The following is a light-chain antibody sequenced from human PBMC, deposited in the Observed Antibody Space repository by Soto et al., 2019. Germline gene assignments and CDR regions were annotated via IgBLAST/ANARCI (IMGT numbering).Light chain of an antibody. CDR1: QSVSSN. V-gene: IGKV3-15*01. Sequence: EIVLTQSPATLSLSPGERATLSCRASQSVSSNLAWYQQKPGQAPRLLIYGASTRATGIPARFSGSGSGTEFTLTISSLQPDDFATYYCQQYNSYLWAFGQGTKVDIK. J-gene: IGKJ1*01. CDR3: QQYNSYLWA. CDR2: GAS.